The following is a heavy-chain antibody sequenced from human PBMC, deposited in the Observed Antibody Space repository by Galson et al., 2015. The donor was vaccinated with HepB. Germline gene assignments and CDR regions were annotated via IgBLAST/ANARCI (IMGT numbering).Heavy chain of an antibody. V-gene: IGHV1-18*01. J-gene: IGHJ4*02. CDR2: ISGYNGNT. D-gene: IGHD1-1*01. CDR1: GYSFTSYG. Sequence: SVKVSCKASGYSFTSYGLTWVRQAPGQGLEWMGWISGYNGNTNYAQKLQGRVTMTTDTSTSTAYMELRSLRSDDTAVYYCARDKWAIGTTGIDYWGQGTLVTVSS. CDR3: ARDKWAIGTTGIDY.